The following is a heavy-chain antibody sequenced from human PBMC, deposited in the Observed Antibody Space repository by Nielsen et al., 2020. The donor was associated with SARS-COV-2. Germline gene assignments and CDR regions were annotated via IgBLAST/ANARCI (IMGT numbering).Heavy chain of an antibody. CDR1: GGSISSYY. V-gene: IGHV4-59*01. J-gene: IGHJ4*02. Sequence: SETLSLTCTVSGGSISSYYWSWIRQPPGKGLEWIGYIYYSGSTNYNPSLKSRVTISVDTSKNQFSLKLSSVTAADMAVYYCARELAVAGIDYFDYWGQGTLVTVSS. CDR2: IYYSGST. D-gene: IGHD6-19*01. CDR3: ARELAVAGIDYFDY.